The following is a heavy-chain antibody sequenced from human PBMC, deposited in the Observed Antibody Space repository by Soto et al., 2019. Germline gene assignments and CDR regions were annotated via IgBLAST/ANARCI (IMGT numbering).Heavy chain of an antibody. V-gene: IGHV3-23*01. CDR1: GFTFSRYA. Sequence: GGSLRLSCAASGFTFSRYAMSWVRQAPGKGLEWVSAISGSGGSTYYADSVKGRFTISRDNSENTLYLQMNSLRAEDTAVYYRAKDMIAARDYYYYGMDVWGQGTTVTVSS. CDR3: AKDMIAARDYYYYGMDV. CDR2: ISGSGGST. D-gene: IGHD6-6*01. J-gene: IGHJ6*02.